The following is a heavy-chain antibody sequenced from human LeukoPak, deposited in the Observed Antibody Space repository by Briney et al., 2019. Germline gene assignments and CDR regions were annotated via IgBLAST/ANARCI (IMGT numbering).Heavy chain of an antibody. Sequence: SQTLSLTCPVSGGSISSSSYYWGWIRQPPGKGLEWIGSIYYSGSTYYNPSLKSRVTISVDTSKNQFSLKLSSVTAADTAVYYCARAYSSGWYDAFDIWGQGTMVTVSS. CDR2: IYYSGST. V-gene: IGHV4-39*07. D-gene: IGHD6-19*01. CDR1: GGSISSSSYY. CDR3: ARAYSSGWYDAFDI. J-gene: IGHJ3*02.